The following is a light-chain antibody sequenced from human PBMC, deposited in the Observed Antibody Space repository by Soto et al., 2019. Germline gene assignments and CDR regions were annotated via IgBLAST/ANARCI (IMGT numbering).Light chain of an antibody. CDR2: EVS. V-gene: IGLV2-8*01. CDR3: SSYAGSNNLV. J-gene: IGLJ2*01. CDR1: SGDVGGYNF. Sequence: QSALTQPRSVSGSPGQSVTISCTGTSGDVGGYNFVSWYQQHPGKAPKLMIYEVSKRPSGVPDRFSGSKSGNTASLTVSGLQAEDEADYYCSSYAGSNNLVFGGGTKLTVL.